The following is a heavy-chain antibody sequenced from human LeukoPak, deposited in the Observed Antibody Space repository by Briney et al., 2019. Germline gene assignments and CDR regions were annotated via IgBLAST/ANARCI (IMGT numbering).Heavy chain of an antibody. Sequence: PSETLSLTCTVSGGSISSYYWSWIRQPPGKGLEWIGYIYYSGSTNYNPSLKSRVTISVDTSKNQFSLKLSSVTAADTAVYYCAREERSRDNSGYYWGSSWFDPWGQGTLVTVSS. CDR3: AREERSRDNSGYYWGSSWFDP. CDR2: IYYSGST. CDR1: GGSISSYY. D-gene: IGHD3-22*01. V-gene: IGHV4-59*01. J-gene: IGHJ5*02.